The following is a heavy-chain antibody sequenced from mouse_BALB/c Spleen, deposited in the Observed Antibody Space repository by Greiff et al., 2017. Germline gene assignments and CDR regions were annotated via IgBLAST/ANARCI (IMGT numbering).Heavy chain of an antibody. CDR3: AYGNPYAMDY. CDR1: GFNIKDTY. V-gene: IGHV14-3*02. CDR2: IDPANGNT. D-gene: IGHD2-1*01. J-gene: IGHJ4*01. Sequence: VQLQQSGAELVKPGASVKLSCTASGFNIKDTYMHWVKQRPEQGLEWIGRIDPANGNTKYDPKFQGKATITAGTSSNTAYLQLSSLTSEDTAVYYCAYGNPYAMDYWGQGTSVTVSS.